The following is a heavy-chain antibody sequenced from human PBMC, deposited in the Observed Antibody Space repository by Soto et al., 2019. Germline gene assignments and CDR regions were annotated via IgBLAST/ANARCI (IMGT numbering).Heavy chain of an antibody. Sequence: QEHLQESGPGLVEPSGTLSLTCAVSGDSLTRTNWWSWVRLSPGEGLEWIGEKSESGVTKYRPSLKSRVTILVDISKSQISLQLTSVTAADTAVYYCVRHGGTTFAYWGQGMPVTVSS. V-gene: IGHV4-4*02. D-gene: IGHD1-1*01. J-gene: IGHJ4*02. CDR1: GDSLTRTNW. CDR3: VRHGGTTFAY. CDR2: KSESGVT.